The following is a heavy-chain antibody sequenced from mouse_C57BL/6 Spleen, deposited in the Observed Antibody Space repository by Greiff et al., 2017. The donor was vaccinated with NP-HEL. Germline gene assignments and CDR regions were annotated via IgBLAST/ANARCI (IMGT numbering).Heavy chain of an antibody. J-gene: IGHJ3*01. Sequence: QVQLQQPGAELVMPGASVKLSCKASGYTFTSYWMHWVKQRPGQGLEWIGEIDPSDSYTNYNQKFNGKSTLTVDKSSSTAYMQLSSLTSEDSAVYYCARGAPFAYWGQGTLVTVSA. V-gene: IGHV1-69*01. CDR2: IDPSDSYT. CDR1: GYTFTSYW. CDR3: ARGAPFAY.